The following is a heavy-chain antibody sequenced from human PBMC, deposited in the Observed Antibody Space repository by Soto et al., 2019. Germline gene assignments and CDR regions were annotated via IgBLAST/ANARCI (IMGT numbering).Heavy chain of an antibody. V-gene: IGHV4-59*01. J-gene: IGHJ5*02. CDR3: ARSQGLALNWFDP. Sequence: SGNRSLTWTVSRGSLSSYNRSRIPHPPGKGLEWIGYIYYSGSTNYNPSLKSRVTISVDTSKNQFSLKLSSVTAADTAVYYCARSQGLALNWFDPWGQGTLVTVSS. CDR2: IYYSGST. CDR1: RGSLSSYN.